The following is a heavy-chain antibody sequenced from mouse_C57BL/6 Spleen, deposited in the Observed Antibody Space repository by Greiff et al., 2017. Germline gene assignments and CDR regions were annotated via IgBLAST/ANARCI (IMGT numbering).Heavy chain of an antibody. CDR1: GFNIKDDY. CDR3: TTPGLYYFDY. D-gene: IGHD2-2*01. V-gene: IGHV14-4*01. CDR2: IDPENGDT. J-gene: IGHJ2*01. Sequence: VQLQQSGAELVRPGASVKLSCTASGFNIKDDYMHWVKQRPEQGLEWIGWIDPENGDTEYASKFQGKATITADTSSNTAYLQLSSLTSEDTAVYYCTTPGLYYFDYWGQGTTLTVSS.